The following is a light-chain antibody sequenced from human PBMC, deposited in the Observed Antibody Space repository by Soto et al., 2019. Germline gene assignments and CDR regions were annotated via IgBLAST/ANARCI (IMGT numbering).Light chain of an antibody. J-gene: IGKJ5*01. V-gene: IGKV3-11*01. CDR1: QSVSSY. CDR2: DTS. Sequence: IALTPSPATLALSPGARSTLSCRASQSVSSYLAWYQQKPGQAPRLLIYDTSIRASGIPARFSGSGSGTDFTLTISSLDPEDFGVYYCQQRSNRPLTFGQGTGLGIK. CDR3: QQRSNRPLT.